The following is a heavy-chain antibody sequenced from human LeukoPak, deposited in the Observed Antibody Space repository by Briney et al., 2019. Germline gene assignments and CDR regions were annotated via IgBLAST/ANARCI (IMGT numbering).Heavy chain of an antibody. D-gene: IGHD3-9*01. CDR3: ARDRHDILTGYPRPYYFDY. CDR2: IIPIFGTP. CDR1: GGTFSSYA. J-gene: IGHJ4*02. V-gene: IGHV1-69*13. Sequence: SVKVSCKASGGTFSSYAISWVRQAPGQGLEGMGGIIPIFGTPNYAQEVQDRVTITADESSSTAYMALSSLRYEDTAVYYCARDRHDILTGYPRPYYFDYWGQGTLVTVSS.